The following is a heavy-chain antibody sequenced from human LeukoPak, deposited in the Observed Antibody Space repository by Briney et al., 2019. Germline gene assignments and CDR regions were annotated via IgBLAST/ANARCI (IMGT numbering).Heavy chain of an antibody. CDR2: LYYSGST. CDR1: GGSISSYY. D-gene: IGHD5-18*01. V-gene: IGHV4-59*01. CDR3: ARVGVYSYGYSFDY. J-gene: IGHJ4*02. Sequence: SETLSLIRTVSGGSISSYYWSWIRQSPGKGLDWIGYLYYSGSTNYNPSLKSRVTISVDTSKNQFSLKLSSVTAADTAVYYCARVGVYSYGYSFDYWGQGTLVTVSS.